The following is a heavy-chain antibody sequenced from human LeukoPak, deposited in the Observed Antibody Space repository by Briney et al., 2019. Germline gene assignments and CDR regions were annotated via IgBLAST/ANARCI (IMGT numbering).Heavy chain of an antibody. CDR3: TRGRGCSTTNCYEYFDY. D-gene: IGHD2-2*01. Sequence: ASVKVSCKVSGDTFISYHINWVRQAPGQGLEWMGWINPISVYTGSAQKFQGRVTMTRDTSISTAYMELSSLTSEDTAVYYCTRGRGCSTTNCYEYFDYWGLGTLVTVSS. CDR2: INPISVYT. J-gene: IGHJ4*02. V-gene: IGHV1-8*01. CDR1: GDTFISYH.